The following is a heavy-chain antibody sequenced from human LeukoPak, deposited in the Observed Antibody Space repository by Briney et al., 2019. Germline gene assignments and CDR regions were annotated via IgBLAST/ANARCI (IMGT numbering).Heavy chain of an antibody. CDR3: AKTDTGNYYDRFDC. Sequence: PGGSLRLSCAASGFTFGSYAMNWVRQAPGKGLEWVSAVTGSGGSTYYADSVKGRFTISRDNSKNTLYLQMNSLRAEDTAVYYCAKTDTGNYYDRFDCWGQGTLVTVSS. CDR1: GFTFGSYA. J-gene: IGHJ4*02. D-gene: IGHD3-10*01. CDR2: VTGSGGST. V-gene: IGHV3-23*01.